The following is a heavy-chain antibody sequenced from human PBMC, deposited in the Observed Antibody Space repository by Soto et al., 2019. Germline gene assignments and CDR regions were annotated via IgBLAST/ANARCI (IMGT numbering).Heavy chain of an antibody. CDR2: IIPIFGTA. V-gene: IGHV1-69*01. CDR1: GGTFSSYA. CDR3: ARSPPVVVAGYNWFDP. D-gene: IGHD2-15*01. Sequence: QVQLVQSGAEVKKPGSSVKVSCKASGGTFSSYAMSWVRQAPGQGLEWMGGIIPIFGTANYAQKFQGRVTITADESTSTAYMELSSLRSEDTAVYYCARSPPVVVAGYNWFDPWGQGTLVTVSS. J-gene: IGHJ5*02.